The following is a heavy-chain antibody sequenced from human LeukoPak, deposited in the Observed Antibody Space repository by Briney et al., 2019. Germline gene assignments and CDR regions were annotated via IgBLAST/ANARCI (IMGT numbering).Heavy chain of an antibody. D-gene: IGHD1-26*01. J-gene: IGHJ4*02. Sequence: GRSPRLSCAASGFTFTDYAIHWVRQAPGKGLEWVAVISYDGDHKYYPDSVKGRFTISRDNSKNTVYLQMNSLRVEDTAVYFCAREYYSGNYYVFDYWGQGTLVTVSS. CDR2: ISYDGDHK. CDR3: AREYYSGNYYVFDY. V-gene: IGHV3-30-3*01. CDR1: GFTFTDYA.